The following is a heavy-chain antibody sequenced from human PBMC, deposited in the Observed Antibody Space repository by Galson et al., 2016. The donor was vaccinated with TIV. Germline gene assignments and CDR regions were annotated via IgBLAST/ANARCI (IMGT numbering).Heavy chain of an antibody. J-gene: IGHJ6*02. CDR3: AREDHQYGSGWCSYYYYYGMDI. Sequence: SLRLSCAASGFAFRSSAMYWVRQAPGKGLQCVAIISYDGNYKYYADSVKGRFTISRDNSMNRLYLQMNDLTPADTALYYCAREDHQYGSGWCSYYYYYGMDIWGQGTTVTVS. V-gene: IGHV3-30*04. D-gene: IGHD6-19*01. CDR1: GFAFRSSA. CDR2: ISYDGNYK.